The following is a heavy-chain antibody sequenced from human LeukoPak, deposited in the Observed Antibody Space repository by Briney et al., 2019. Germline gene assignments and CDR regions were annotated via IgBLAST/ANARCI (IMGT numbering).Heavy chain of an antibody. CDR1: GFIFSNAW. J-gene: IGHJ2*01. Sequence: PGGSLRLSCAASGFIFSNAWMNWVRQAPGKGLEWVSTVSGSGGSTYYTDSVKGRFTISRDSSKNTLFLQMNTLRAEDTAIYYCAKDRTVGASYWYFDLWGRGTLVTVSS. D-gene: IGHD1-26*01. CDR2: VSGSGGST. CDR3: AKDRTVGASYWYFDL. V-gene: IGHV3-23*01.